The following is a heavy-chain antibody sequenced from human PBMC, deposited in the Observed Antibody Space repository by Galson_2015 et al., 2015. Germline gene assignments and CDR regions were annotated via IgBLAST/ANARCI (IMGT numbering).Heavy chain of an antibody. Sequence: SLRLSCAASGFTFSSYWMSWVRQAPGKGLEWVANIKQDASEKYYVDSVKGRFTISRDNAKNSLYLQMNSLRAEDTAVYYCARDYYDFWSGYPALNYFDYWGQGTLVTVSS. CDR2: IKQDASEK. D-gene: IGHD3-3*01. V-gene: IGHV3-7*01. J-gene: IGHJ4*02. CDR3: ARDYYDFWSGYPALNYFDY. CDR1: GFTFSSYW.